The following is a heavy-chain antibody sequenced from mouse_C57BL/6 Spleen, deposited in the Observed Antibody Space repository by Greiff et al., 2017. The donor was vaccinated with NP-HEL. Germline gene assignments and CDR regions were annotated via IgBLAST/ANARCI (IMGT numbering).Heavy chain of an antibody. CDR3: ARNDGYHQAWFAY. V-gene: IGHV2-2*01. D-gene: IGHD2-3*01. Sequence: VQLVESGPGLVQPSQSLSITCTVSGFSLTSYGVHWVRQSPGKGLEWLGVIWSGGSTDYNAAFISRLSISKDNSKSQVFFKMNSLQADDTAIYYCARNDGYHQAWFAYWGQGTLVTVSA. CDR2: IWSGGST. J-gene: IGHJ3*01. CDR1: GFSLTSYG.